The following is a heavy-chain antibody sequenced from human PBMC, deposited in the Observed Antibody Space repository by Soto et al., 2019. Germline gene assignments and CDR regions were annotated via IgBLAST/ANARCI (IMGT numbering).Heavy chain of an antibody. D-gene: IGHD3-10*01. V-gene: IGHV3-74*01. CDR2: IDNAGTDS. CDR1: GFTLSGRS. CDR3: ARGWFGPDV. Sequence: EVQLVESGGGLVQPGGSLRLSCAASGFTLSGRSMHWVRQAPGKGLVWVSGIDNAGTDSTYADSVKGRFTSSRDNAKNMLYLQMNSLGVEDTAVYYCARGWFGPDVWGKGTTVTVPS. J-gene: IGHJ6*04.